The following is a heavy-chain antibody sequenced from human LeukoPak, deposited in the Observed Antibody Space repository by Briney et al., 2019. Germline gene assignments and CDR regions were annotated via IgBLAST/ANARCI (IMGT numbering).Heavy chain of an antibody. Sequence: ASVKVSCRTSGYSFTSYGISWVRQAPGQGLEWMGWISAYNSNTNYAQNLQGRVTMTTDTSTSTVYLDLRSLRSDDTAVYYCARAAGGGYFDFWGQGTLVTVSS. CDR3: ARAAGGGYFDF. CDR1: GYSFTSYG. D-gene: IGHD6-13*01. J-gene: IGHJ4*02. V-gene: IGHV1-18*01. CDR2: ISAYNSNT.